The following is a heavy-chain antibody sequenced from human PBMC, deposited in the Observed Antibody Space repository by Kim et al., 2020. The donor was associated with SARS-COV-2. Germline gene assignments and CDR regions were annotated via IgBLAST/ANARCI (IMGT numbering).Heavy chain of an antibody. CDR1: GFTFSSYS. CDR3: ARDTAPGSTMRSTVTHDTLYYYYGMDV. V-gene: IGHV3-21*01. J-gene: IGHJ6*02. CDR2: ISSSSSYI. D-gene: IGHD4-17*01. Sequence: GGSLRLSCAASGFTFSSYSMNWVRQAPGKGLEWVSSISSSSSYIYYADSVKGRFTISRDNAKNSLYLQMNSLRAEDTAVYYCARDTAPGSTMRSTVTHDTLYYYYGMDVWGQGTTVTVSS.